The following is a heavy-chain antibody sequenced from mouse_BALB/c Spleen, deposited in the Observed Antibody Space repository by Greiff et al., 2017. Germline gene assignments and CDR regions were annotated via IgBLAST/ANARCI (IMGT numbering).Heavy chain of an antibody. CDR3: ARSYYRYAFAY. D-gene: IGHD2-14*01. J-gene: IGHJ3*01. CDR1: GFNIKDTY. CDR2: IDPANGNT. V-gene: IGHV14-3*02. Sequence: VHVKQSGAELVKPGASVKLSCTASGFNIKDTYMHWVKQRPEQGLEWIGRIDPANGNTKYDPKFQGKATITADTSSNTAYLQLSSLTSEDTAVYYCARSYYRYAFAYWGQGTLVTVSA.